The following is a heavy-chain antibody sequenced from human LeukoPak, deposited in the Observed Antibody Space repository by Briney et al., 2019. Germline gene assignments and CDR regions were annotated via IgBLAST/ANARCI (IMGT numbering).Heavy chain of an antibody. V-gene: IGHV1-69-2*01. CDR3: ATGSSGLDY. D-gene: IGHD6-19*01. J-gene: IGHJ4*02. CDR2: VDPEDGET. Sequence: ASVKISCTASGYTFTDYSMHWSHQALGKGLEWMGLVDPEDGETIYAEKFQGRVTITADTSTDTAYMELSSLRSEDTAVYYCATGSSGLDYWGQGTLVTVSS. CDR1: GYTFTDYS.